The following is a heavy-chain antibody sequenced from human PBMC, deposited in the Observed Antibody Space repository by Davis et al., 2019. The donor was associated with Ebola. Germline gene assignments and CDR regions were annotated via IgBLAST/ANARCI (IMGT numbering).Heavy chain of an antibody. Sequence: SETLSLTCTVSGGSISSGGYFWSWVRHYPEGGLEWIGNIYDSGTTYYNPSLQSRVIISADTSKNQFSLKLTSVTAADTAMYYCARDGGHCGSGTNCYRGGGYYYYGVAVWGQGTAVTVSS. V-gene: IGHV4-31*03. CDR2: IYDSGTT. CDR1: GGSISSGGYF. CDR3: ARDGGHCGSGTNCYRGGGYYYYGVAV. J-gene: IGHJ6*02. D-gene: IGHD2-2*02.